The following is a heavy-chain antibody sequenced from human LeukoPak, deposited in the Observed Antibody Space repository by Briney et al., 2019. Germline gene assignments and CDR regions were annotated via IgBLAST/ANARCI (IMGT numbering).Heavy chain of an antibody. J-gene: IGHJ6*03. CDR3: ARGGLWWSSSYYYCYMDV. CDR1: GGTFSSYG. Sequence: ASVKVSCKASGGTFSSYGISWVRQAPGQGLEWMGWISAYNGNTNYAQKLQGRVTMTTDTSTSTAYMELRSLRSDDTAVYHCARGGLWWSSSYYYCYMDVWGKGTTVTVSS. D-gene: IGHD2-21*01. CDR2: ISAYNGNT. V-gene: IGHV1-18*01.